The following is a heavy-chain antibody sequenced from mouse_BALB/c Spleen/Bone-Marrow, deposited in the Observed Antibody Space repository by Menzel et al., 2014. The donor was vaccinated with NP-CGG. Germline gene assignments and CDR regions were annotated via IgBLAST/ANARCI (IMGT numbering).Heavy chain of an antibody. D-gene: IGHD2-4*01. CDR3: ARSGDYDKAWFAY. V-gene: IGHV14-3*02. Sequence: DVQLVESGAELVKPGASVKLSCTASGFNIKDTYMHWVKQRPEQGLEWIGRIDPANGNTKYDPKFQAKATITPDTSSNTAYLQLSSLTSEDTAVYYCARSGDYDKAWFAYWGQGTLVTVSA. CDR1: GFNIKDTY. CDR2: IDPANGNT. J-gene: IGHJ3*01.